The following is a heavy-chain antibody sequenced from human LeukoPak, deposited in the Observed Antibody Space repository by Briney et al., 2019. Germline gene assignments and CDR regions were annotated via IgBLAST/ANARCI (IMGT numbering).Heavy chain of an antibody. Sequence: SETLSLTCTVSGGSLSSSDYHWGWIRQSPGKGLEWIGSMYYGGSTYYNPSLKSRVTISVDTSKNQFSLKLSSVTAADTAVYFCARDRGSITMIVDTSWGQGTLVTVSS. J-gene: IGHJ4*02. V-gene: IGHV4-39*07. CDR2: MYYGGST. D-gene: IGHD3-22*01. CDR3: ARDRGSITMIVDTS. CDR1: GGSLSSSDYH.